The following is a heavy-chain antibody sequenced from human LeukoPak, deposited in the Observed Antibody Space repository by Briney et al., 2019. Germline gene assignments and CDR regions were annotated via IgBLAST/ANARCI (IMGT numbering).Heavy chain of an antibody. Sequence: GGSLRLSCAASGFTFSSYSMNWVRQAPGKGLEWVSSISSSSSYIYYADSVKGRFTISRDNSKNTLYLQMNSLRAEDTAVYYCANMGLGYCSSTSCYQSSNWFDPWGQGTLVTVSS. D-gene: IGHD2-2*01. CDR3: ANMGLGYCSSTSCYQSSNWFDP. CDR2: ISSSSSYI. V-gene: IGHV3-21*04. J-gene: IGHJ5*02. CDR1: GFTFSSYS.